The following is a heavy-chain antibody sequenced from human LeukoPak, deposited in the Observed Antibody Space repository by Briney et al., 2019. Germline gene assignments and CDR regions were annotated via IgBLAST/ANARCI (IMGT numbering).Heavy chain of an antibody. V-gene: IGHV3-7*03. Sequence: GGSLRLSCAASGFTFSSYWMGWVRQAPGKGLEWVANIKQDGSEKYYVDSVKGRFTISRDNAKNSLYLQMNSLRAEDTAVYYCAKGNWDYYFDYWGQGTLVTVSS. CDR3: AKGNWDYYFDY. CDR1: GFTFSSYW. D-gene: IGHD7-27*01. J-gene: IGHJ4*02. CDR2: IKQDGSEK.